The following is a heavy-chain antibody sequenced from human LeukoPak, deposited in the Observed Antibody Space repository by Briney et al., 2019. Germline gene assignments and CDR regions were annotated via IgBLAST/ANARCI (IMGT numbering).Heavy chain of an antibody. D-gene: IGHD2-15*01. J-gene: IGHJ3*02. CDR1: GYTFTSYY. V-gene: IGHV1-46*01. Sequence: ASVKVSCKASGYTFTSYYMHWVRQAPGQGLEWMGIINPSGGSTSYAQKFQGRVTMTRDTSTSTVYMELSSLRSEDTAVYYCARPPSLLRKHDGFDIWGRGTMVTVSS. CDR3: ARPPSLLRKHDGFDI. CDR2: INPSGGST.